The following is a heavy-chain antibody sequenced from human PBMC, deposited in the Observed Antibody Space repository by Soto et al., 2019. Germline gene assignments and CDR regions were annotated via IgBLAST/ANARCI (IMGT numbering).Heavy chain of an antibody. D-gene: IGHD2-15*01. J-gene: IGHJ6*02. CDR3: ARDPLPDIVVSSGVYYYYGMDV. V-gene: IGHV3-30-3*01. Sequence: GGSLRLSCAASGFTFSSYAMHWVRQAPGKGLEWVAVISYDGSNKYYADSVKGRFTISRDNSKNTLYLQMNSLRAEDTAVYYCARDPLPDIVVSSGVYYYYGMDVWGQGTTVTVSS. CDR1: GFTFSSYA. CDR2: ISYDGSNK.